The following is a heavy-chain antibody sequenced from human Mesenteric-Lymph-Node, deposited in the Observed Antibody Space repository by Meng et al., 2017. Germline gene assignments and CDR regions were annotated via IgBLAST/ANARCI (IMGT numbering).Heavy chain of an antibody. J-gene: IGHJ4*02. V-gene: IGHV3-33*01. D-gene: IGHD4-23*01. CDR2: IWSDGSNR. CDR3: ARGYYGGNSDFDY. CDR1: GFTFRGYG. Sequence: QVQLVESGGGVVQPGRSLRLSCAASGFTFRGYGMHWVRQAQGKGLEWVAVIWSDGSNRYYADSVKGRFAISRDISKNTLILQMNSLRAEDTAVYYCARGYYGGNSDFDYWGQGTLVTVSS.